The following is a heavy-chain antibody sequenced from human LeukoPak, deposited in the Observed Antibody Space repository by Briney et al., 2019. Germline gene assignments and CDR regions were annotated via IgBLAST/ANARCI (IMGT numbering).Heavy chain of an antibody. J-gene: IGHJ4*02. D-gene: IGHD3-22*01. CDR1: GYTFTGYY. CDR3: ARALYPGYDSSGYCLDY. CDR2: INPNSGDT. V-gene: IGHV1-2*02. Sequence: ASVKVSCKASGYTFTGYYMHWVRQAPGQGLEWMGWINPNSGDTNYAQNFQGRVTMTRDTSISTAYMELSRLRSDDTAVYYCARALYPGYDSSGYCLDYWGQGTLVTVSS.